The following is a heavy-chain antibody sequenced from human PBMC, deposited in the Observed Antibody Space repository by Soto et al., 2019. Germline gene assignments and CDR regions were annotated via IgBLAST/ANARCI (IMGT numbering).Heavy chain of an antibody. D-gene: IGHD2-8*01. CDR1: GFTFSDYG. CDR3: AKQVVPHTNGLDA. J-gene: IGHJ3*01. V-gene: IGHV3-30*18. CDR2: ISYDGSNK. Sequence: GGSLRLSCAASGFTFSDYGIHWVRQAPSKGLEWVAVISYDGSNKYFADSVKGRFTISRDNSQNTVYLQMNSLRAEDSAVYHCAKQVVPHTNGLDAWGHGTMVTVSS.